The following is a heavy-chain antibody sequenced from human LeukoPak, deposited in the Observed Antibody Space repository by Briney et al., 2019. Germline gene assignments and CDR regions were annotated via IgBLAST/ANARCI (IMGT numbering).Heavy chain of an antibody. Sequence: SETLSLTCAVYGGSFSGYYWSWIRQPPGKGLEWIGEINHSGSTNYNPSLKSRVTISVDTSKNQFSLKLSSVTAADTAVYYCARAHGSGGDYFDYWGQGTLVTVSS. CDR2: INHSGST. D-gene: IGHD5-12*01. CDR3: ARAHGSGGDYFDY. J-gene: IGHJ4*02. V-gene: IGHV4-34*01. CDR1: GGSFSGYY.